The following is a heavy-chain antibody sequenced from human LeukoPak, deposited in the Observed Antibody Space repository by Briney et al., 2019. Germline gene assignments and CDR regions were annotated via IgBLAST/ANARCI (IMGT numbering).Heavy chain of an antibody. Sequence: GASVKVSCKASGYTFTSYYVLWVRQAPGPGLEGMGVINPNGGSTTYAQKFQGRVTMTRDTSTSTVYMELSSLRSEDTAVYYCARVRFSSGWYIAFDMWGQGTMVTVSS. V-gene: IGHV1-46*01. CDR1: GYTFTSYY. J-gene: IGHJ3*02. CDR3: ARVRFSSGWYIAFDM. CDR2: INPNGGST. D-gene: IGHD6-19*01.